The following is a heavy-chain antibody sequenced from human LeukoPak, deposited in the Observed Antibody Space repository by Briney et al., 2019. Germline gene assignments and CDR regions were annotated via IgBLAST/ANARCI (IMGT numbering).Heavy chain of an antibody. V-gene: IGHV4-30-2*01. CDR1: GDSFRSGSYS. J-gene: IGHJ6*03. CDR2: IYYGGST. Sequence: SETLSLTCTVSGDSFRSGSYSWSWIRQPPGKGLEWIGYIYYGGSTYYSPSLKGRVTISLDMSTNQFSLNLYSVTAADTAVYYCARGLVDYSNSGVYYYYMDVWGKGTTVTVSS. D-gene: IGHD4-11*01. CDR3: ARGLVDYSNSGVYYYYMDV.